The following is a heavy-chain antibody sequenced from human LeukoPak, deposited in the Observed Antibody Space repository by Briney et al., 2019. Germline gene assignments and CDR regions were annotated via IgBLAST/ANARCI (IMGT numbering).Heavy chain of an antibody. V-gene: IGHV3-15*01. D-gene: IGHD4-11*01. J-gene: IGHJ4*02. CDR3: TTDDYSNYERGRDY. CDR1: GFTFRSYW. Sequence: GGSLRLSCAASGFTFRSYWMSWVRQAPGKGLEWVGRIKSKTDGGTTDYAAPVKGRFTISRDDSKNTLYLQMNSLKTEDTAVYYCTTDDYSNYERGRDYWGQGTLVTVSS. CDR2: IKSKTDGGTT.